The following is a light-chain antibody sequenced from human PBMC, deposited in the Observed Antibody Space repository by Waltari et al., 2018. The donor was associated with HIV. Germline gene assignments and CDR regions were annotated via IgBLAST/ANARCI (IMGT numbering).Light chain of an antibody. J-gene: IGLJ3*02. CDR1: RYNIGSNF. Sequence: QSVLTQPPSASETPGQRVTMTCSGSRYNIGSNFVSWYKQCPGTAPKLLVFRSNERPSGVPDRFAGSKSDTSASLAISDLRSDDEADYYCASWDDRLSAIVFGGGTKLTVL. V-gene: IGLV1-47*01. CDR3: ASWDDRLSAIV. CDR2: RSN.